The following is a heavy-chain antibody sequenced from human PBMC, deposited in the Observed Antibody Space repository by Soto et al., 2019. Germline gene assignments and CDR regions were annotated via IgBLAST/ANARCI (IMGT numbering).Heavy chain of an antibody. CDR3: ARAGIITMIVVTYYYGMDV. CDR2: INHSGST. Sequence: KQSQTLSLTCAVYGGSFSGYYWSWIRQPPGKGLEWIGEINHSGSTNYNPSLKSRVTISVDTSKNQFSLKLSSVTAADTAVYYCARAGIITMIVVTYYYGMDVWGQGTTVTVSS. D-gene: IGHD3-22*01. CDR1: GGSFSGYY. V-gene: IGHV4-34*01. J-gene: IGHJ6*02.